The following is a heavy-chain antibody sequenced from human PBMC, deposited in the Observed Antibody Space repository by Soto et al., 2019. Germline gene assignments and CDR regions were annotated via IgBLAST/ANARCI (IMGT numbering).Heavy chain of an antibody. J-gene: IGHJ5*02. V-gene: IGHV3-30-3*01. D-gene: IGHD3-10*01. CDR3: ARNTDHRLVRGWLDH. Sequence: XGSLKLSCAASGLSFSSSAMHWVRQAPGKGLEWVAMISHDGSHEYYGDSVKGRFSVSRDNSHNILHLQMNSLRIEDTAVYFCARNTDHRLVRGWLDHWGQGPLVTVSS. CDR1: GLSFSSSA. CDR2: ISHDGSHE.